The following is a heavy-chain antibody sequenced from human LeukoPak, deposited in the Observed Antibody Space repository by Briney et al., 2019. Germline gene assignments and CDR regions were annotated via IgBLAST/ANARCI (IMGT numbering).Heavy chain of an antibody. V-gene: IGHV4-39*01. CDR2: IYYSGST. D-gene: IGHD3-22*01. Sequence: SETLSLTCTVSGGSISSTSYYWGWIRQPPGKGLEWIGSIYYSGSTYYNPSLKSRVTISVDTSKNQFSLKLTSVTAADTAVYYCARRGRPEGSGFLPIDYWGQGTLVTVSS. J-gene: IGHJ4*02. CDR3: ARRGRPEGSGFLPIDY. CDR1: GGSISSTSYY.